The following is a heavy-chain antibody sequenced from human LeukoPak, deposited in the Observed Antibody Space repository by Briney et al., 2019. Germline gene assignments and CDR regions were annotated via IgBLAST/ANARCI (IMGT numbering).Heavy chain of an antibody. J-gene: IGHJ4*02. CDR2: INPNSGGT. D-gene: IGHD3-10*01. CDR1: GYTFTGYY. Sequence: ASVKVSCKASGYTFTGYYMHWVRQAPGQGLEWMGWINPNSGGTNYAQKFQGRVTMTRDTSISTAYMELSRLRSDDTAVYYCASGDLITMARGGITDYWGQGTLVTVSS. CDR3: ASGDLITMARGGITDY. V-gene: IGHV1-2*02.